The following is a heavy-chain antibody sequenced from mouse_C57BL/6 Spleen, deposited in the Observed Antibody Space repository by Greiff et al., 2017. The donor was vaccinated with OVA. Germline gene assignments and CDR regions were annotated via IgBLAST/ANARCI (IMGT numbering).Heavy chain of an antibody. V-gene: IGHV3-1*01. Sequence: EVQLQQSGPGMVKPSQSLSLTCTVTGYSITSGYDWHWIRHFPGNKLEWMGYISYSGSTNYNPSLKSRISITHDTSKNHFFLKLNSVTTEDTATYYCARENYDYDGDYFDCWGQGTTLTVSS. D-gene: IGHD2-4*01. J-gene: IGHJ2*01. CDR3: ARENYDYDGDYFDC. CDR1: GYSITSGYD. CDR2: ISYSGST.